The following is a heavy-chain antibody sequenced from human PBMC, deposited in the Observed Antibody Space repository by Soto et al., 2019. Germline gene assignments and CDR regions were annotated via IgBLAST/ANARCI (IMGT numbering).Heavy chain of an antibody. D-gene: IGHD5-12*01. CDR2: IDPSDSYT. CDR3: GRRRRRDGYKAGADYYYYGMDV. J-gene: IGHJ6*04. Sequence: AGSLTTRCQSFGYRFTRYWITWVPQIPGKGAECTGRIDPSDSYTNYSPCFQGHVTISADKSISTAYLQWSSLKASDTAMYYGGRRRRRDGYKAGADYYYYGMDVWGKGNTVSVS. V-gene: IGHV5-10-1*01. CDR1: GYRFTRYW.